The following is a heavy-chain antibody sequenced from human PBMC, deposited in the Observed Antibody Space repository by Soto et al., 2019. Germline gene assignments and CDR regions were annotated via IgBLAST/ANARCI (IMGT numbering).Heavy chain of an antibody. J-gene: IGHJ4*02. V-gene: IGHV3-53*01. CDR1: GFTVRSNY. D-gene: IGHD2-21*02. Sequence: GGSLRLSCAASGFTVRSNYMSWVRQAPGKGLEWVSVIESGGSTYYTDSVKGRFTISRDNSKNTLYLQMNSLRAEDTAVYFCARDYCGNSGFDYWGQGTLVTVSS. CDR2: IESGGST. CDR3: ARDYCGNSGFDY.